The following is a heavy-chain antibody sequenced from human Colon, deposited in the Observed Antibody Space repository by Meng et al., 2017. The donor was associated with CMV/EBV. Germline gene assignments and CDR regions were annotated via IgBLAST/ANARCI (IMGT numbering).Heavy chain of an antibody. D-gene: IGHD3-22*01. CDR2: INAGNGNR. CDR3: ALYYYDSSGYYTFGY. V-gene: IGHV1-3*01. Sequence: QVQLVKSGAEVTKPGASSKVSCKPSGYTFTGYYMRWVRQSPGQGLEWMGWINAGNGNRKYSQKFQGRVTFTRDTSASTVYTELSSLRSEDTAVYYCALYYYDSSGYYTFGYWGQGTLVTVSS. J-gene: IGHJ4*02. CDR1: GYTFTGYY.